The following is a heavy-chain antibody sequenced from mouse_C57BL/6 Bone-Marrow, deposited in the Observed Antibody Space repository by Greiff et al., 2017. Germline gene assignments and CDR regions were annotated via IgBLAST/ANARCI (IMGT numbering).Heavy chain of an antibody. CDR3: ARGNAYWVVYSNYDY. V-gene: IGHV1-63*01. Sequence: QVQLKQSGAELVRPGTSVKMSCKASGYTFTNYWIGWVKQRPGHGLEWIGDIYPGGGSTNYNEKFQGKATLPADKSSSTASMQLSSLTSEDSAIYYCARGNAYWVVYSNYDYWGQGTTLTVSS. J-gene: IGHJ2*01. CDR2: IYPGGGST. D-gene: IGHD2-5*01. CDR1: GYTFTNYW.